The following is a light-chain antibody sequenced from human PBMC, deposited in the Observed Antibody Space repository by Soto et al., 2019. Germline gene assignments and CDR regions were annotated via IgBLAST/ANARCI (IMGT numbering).Light chain of an antibody. CDR1: QGIRDY. CDR2: AAS. CDR3: QKYNSASYT. Sequence: DVQMTQSPSSLSASVGDRVTITCRASQGIRDYLAWYQQKPGKVPKLLMYAASTLHPGVPSRFSGSGSGTDFTLTINSLQPEDVATYYCQKYNSASYTFGQGTKLEIK. J-gene: IGKJ2*01. V-gene: IGKV1-27*01.